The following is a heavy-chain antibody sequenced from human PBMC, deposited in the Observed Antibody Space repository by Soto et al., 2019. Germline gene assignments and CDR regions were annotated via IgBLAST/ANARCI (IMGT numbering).Heavy chain of an antibody. CDR1: GFTFSSYA. CDR2: ISYDGSNK. Sequence: QVQLVESGGGVVQPGRSLRLSCAASGFTFSSYAMHWVRQAPGKGLEWVAVISYDGSNKYYADSVKGRFTISRDNSKNTLYLQMNSLRDEDTAVYYCAREMATTVWWEYYGMDVWGQGTTVTVSS. D-gene: IGHD1-26*01. V-gene: IGHV3-30-3*01. CDR3: AREMATTVWWEYYGMDV. J-gene: IGHJ6*02.